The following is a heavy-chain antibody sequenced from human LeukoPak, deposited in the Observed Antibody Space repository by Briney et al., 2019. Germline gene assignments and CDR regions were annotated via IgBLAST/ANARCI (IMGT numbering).Heavy chain of an antibody. V-gene: IGHV1-8*01. CDR1: GYTFTSYD. CDR3: ARGYWSSGWSSYYYMDV. CDR2: VNPNSGNT. Sequence: GASVKVSCKASGYTFTSYDINWVRQATGQGLEWMGWVNPNSGNTGYAQKFQGRVTMTRNTSISTPYVELNSLRSEDTAVYYCARGYWSSGWSSYYYMDVWGKGTTVTISS. D-gene: IGHD6-13*01. J-gene: IGHJ6*03.